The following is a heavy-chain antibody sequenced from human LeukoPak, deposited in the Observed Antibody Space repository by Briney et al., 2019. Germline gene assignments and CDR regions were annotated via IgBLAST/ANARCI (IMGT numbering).Heavy chain of an antibody. V-gene: IGHV3-48*04. CDR3: AKDLERHIVVVTASAVDY. Sequence: GGSLRLSCAASGFTFSSYSMNWVRQAPGKGLEGVSYISSSSSTIYYADSVKGRFTISRDNAKNSLYLQMNSLRAEDTAVYCCAKDLERHIVVVTASAVDYWGQGTLVTVSS. CDR1: GFTFSSYS. J-gene: IGHJ4*02. CDR2: ISSSSSTI. D-gene: IGHD2-21*02.